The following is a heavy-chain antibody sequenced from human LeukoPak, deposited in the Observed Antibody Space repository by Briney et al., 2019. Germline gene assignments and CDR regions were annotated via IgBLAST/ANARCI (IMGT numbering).Heavy chain of an antibody. CDR1: GFTFDDYT. Sequence: GGSLRLSCAASGFTFDDYTVHWVHQVPGKGLEWVSLINWDGDNTYYADSVKGRFTISRDNSKNSLYLQMNSLRAEDTAVYYCAKDDLYCSSTSCSNWFDPWGQGTLVTVSS. J-gene: IGHJ5*02. V-gene: IGHV3-43*01. CDR3: AKDDLYCSSTSCSNWFDP. CDR2: INWDGDNT. D-gene: IGHD2-2*01.